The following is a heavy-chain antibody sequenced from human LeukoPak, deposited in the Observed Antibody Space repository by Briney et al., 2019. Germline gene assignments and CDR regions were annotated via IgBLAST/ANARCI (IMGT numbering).Heavy chain of an antibody. V-gene: IGHV3-23*01. CDR3: AKDGSGSYRINWFDP. D-gene: IGHD3-10*01. CDR1: GFTFSSYA. Sequence: GGSLRLSCAASGFTFSSYAMSWVRQAPGKGLEWVSAISGSGGSAYYADSVKGRFTISRDNSKNTLYLQMNSLRAEDTAVYYCAKDGSGSYRINWFDPWGQGTLVTVSP. CDR2: ISGSGGSA. J-gene: IGHJ5*02.